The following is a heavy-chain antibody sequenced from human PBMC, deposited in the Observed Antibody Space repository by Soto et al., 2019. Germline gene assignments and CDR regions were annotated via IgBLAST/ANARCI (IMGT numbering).Heavy chain of an antibody. CDR3: ARVTSNYYGSGSHNWFDP. D-gene: IGHD3-10*01. CDR1: GGSISSYY. V-gene: IGHV4-59*01. J-gene: IGHJ5*02. Sequence: LSLTCTVSGGSISSYYWSWIRQPPGKGLEWIGYIYYSGSTNYNPSLKSRVTISVDTSKNQFSLKLSSVTAADTAVYYCARVTSNYYGSGSHNWFDPWGQGTLVTVSS. CDR2: IYYSGST.